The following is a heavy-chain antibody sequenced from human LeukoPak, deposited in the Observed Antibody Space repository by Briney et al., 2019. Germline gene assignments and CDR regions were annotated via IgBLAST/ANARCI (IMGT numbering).Heavy chain of an antibody. Sequence: SETLSLTCAVSGGSISSSKWWSWVRQPPGKGLEWIGEIYDSGNTNYNPSLKSRVTISVDKSKDQFSLQLTSVTAADTAVYYCVGGDTSGYPDKWGQGSLVTVSS. CDR2: IYDSGNT. J-gene: IGHJ4*02. CDR1: GGSISSSKW. CDR3: VGGDTSGYPDK. D-gene: IGHD3-22*01. V-gene: IGHV4-4*02.